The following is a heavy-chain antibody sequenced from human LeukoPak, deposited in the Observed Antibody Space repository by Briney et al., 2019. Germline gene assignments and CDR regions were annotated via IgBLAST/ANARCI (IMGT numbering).Heavy chain of an antibody. CDR3: AELGITMIGGV. J-gene: IGHJ6*04. V-gene: IGHV3-48*03. Sequence: GGSLRLSCAASGFPFSSYEMNWVRQAPGKGLEWVSYISSSGSTIYYADSVKGRFTISRDNAKNSLYLEMNSLRADDTAVYYCAELGITMIGGVWGKGTTVTISS. CDR1: GFPFSSYE. CDR2: ISSSGSTI. D-gene: IGHD3-10*02.